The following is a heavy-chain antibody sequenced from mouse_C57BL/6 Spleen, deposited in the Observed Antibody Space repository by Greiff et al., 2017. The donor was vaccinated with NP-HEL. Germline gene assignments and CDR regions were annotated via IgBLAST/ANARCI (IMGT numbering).Heavy chain of an antibody. Sequence: EVQLVESGPSLVRPSQTLSLTCTVTGFSINSDCYWIWIRQFPGNKLEYIGYTFYSGITYYNPSLESRTYITRDTSKNQFSLKLSSVTTEDTATYYGARGGTYYSNRYDMDYWGQGTSVTVSS. J-gene: IGHJ4*01. CDR3: ARGGTYYSNRYDMDY. D-gene: IGHD2-5*01. CDR2: TFYSGIT. CDR1: GFSINSDCY. V-gene: IGHV3-3*01.